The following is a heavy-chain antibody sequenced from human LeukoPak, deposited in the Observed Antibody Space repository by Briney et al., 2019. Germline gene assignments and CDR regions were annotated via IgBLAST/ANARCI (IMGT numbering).Heavy chain of an antibody. D-gene: IGHD6-13*01. CDR3: ARVGGAADAFDI. Sequence: SETLSLTCTVSGGSISSGSYYWSWIRQPPGKGLEWIGYIYYSGSTNYNPSLKSRVTISVDTSKNQFSLKLSSVTAADTAVYYCARVGGAADAFDIWGQGTMVTVSS. V-gene: IGHV4-61*01. CDR2: IYYSGST. J-gene: IGHJ3*02. CDR1: GGSISSGSYY.